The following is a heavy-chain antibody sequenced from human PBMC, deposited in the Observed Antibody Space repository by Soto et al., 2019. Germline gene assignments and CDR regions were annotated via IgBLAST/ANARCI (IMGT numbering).Heavy chain of an antibody. CDR2: IIGANGDT. CDR3: SQVVAVFEYYGMDV. Sequence: GESLKISCAASGFTFRSYTMTWVRHAPRKGLEWVSSIIGANGDTFSADSVTGRITISRDISKSTLYLQVNGLRVEVTFIYYCSQVVAVFEYYGMDVWGQETTITVSS. CDR1: GFTFRSYT. V-gene: IGHV3-23*01. J-gene: IGHJ6*02. D-gene: IGHD2-15*01.